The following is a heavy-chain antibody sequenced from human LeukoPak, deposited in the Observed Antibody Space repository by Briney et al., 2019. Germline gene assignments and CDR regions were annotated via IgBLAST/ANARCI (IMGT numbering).Heavy chain of an antibody. CDR3: ARRRNSGSYSDAFDI. D-gene: IGHD1-26*01. J-gene: IGHJ3*02. V-gene: IGHV1-46*01. CDR2: INPSGGST. CDR1: GYTFTSYY. Sequence: ASVKVSCKASGYTFTSYYMHWVRQAPGQGLEWMGIINPSGGSTSYAQKFQGRVTMTRDMSTSTVYMELSSLRSEDTAVYYCARRRNSGSYSDAFDIWGQGTMVTVSS.